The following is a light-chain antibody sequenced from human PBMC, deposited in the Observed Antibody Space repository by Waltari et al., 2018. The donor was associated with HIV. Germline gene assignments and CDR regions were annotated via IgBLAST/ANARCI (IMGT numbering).Light chain of an antibody. Sequence: QSVLTQPPSVSAAPGQKVTISCSGSSSNSGKNFVSWYKQLPGTAPKLLIYDNNKRPSGIPDRFSGSKSGTSATLGITGLQTGDEADYYCGTWDSSLSGVVFGGGTKLTVL. CDR3: GTWDSSLSGVV. CDR2: DNN. CDR1: SSNSGKNF. V-gene: IGLV1-51*01. J-gene: IGLJ3*02.